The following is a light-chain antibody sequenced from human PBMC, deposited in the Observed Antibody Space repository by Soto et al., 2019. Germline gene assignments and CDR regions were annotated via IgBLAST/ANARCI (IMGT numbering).Light chain of an antibody. CDR3: QQYNNWYT. J-gene: IGKJ2*01. CDR1: QSVSNN. CDR2: GAS. Sequence: ETVMTQSPATLSLSPGDRATLSCRASQSVSNNLAWFQQIPGQAPRLLIYGASTRATGIPARFSGSGSGTEFTLTISGLRSEDFAIYYCQQYNNWYTFGRGTKLEIK. V-gene: IGKV3-15*01.